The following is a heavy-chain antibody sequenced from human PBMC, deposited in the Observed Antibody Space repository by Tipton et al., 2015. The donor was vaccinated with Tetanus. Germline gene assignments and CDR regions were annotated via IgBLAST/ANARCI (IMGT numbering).Heavy chain of an antibody. D-gene: IGHD4-11*01. J-gene: IGHJ4*02. Sequence: SLRLSCAASGFTLSRYTLNWVRQAPGKGLEWVSSISSSSRYIYYADSVKGRFTISRDNSKDILYLQMDILRVEDTAVYYCARGTGKYSAGDYWGQGTLVTVSS. CDR2: ISSSSRYI. CDR1: GFTLSRYT. CDR3: ARGTGKYSAGDY. V-gene: IGHV3-21*01.